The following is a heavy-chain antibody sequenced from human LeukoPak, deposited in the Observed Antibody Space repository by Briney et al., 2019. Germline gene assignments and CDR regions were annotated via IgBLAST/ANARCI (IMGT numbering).Heavy chain of an antibody. J-gene: IGHJ3*02. Sequence: ASVKVSCKTSGYTFTDFYIHWVRQAPGQGLEWMGWINLNSSGTNFAQKFQGSVSMTRDTSISTGYMQLSRLRSDDTAVYYCASPYYDSSGYCAFDIWGQGTMVTVSS. D-gene: IGHD3-22*01. CDR1: GYTFTDFY. CDR3: ASPYYDSSGYCAFDI. CDR2: INLNSSGT. V-gene: IGHV1-2*02.